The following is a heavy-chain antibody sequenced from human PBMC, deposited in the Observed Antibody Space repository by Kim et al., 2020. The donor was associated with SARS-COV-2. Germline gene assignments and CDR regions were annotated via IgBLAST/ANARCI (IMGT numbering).Heavy chain of an antibody. D-gene: IGHD1-20*01. J-gene: IGHJ3*02. CDR3: ARPNGIIKRAFDI. Sequence: SETLSLTCTVSGGSISSSSYYWGWIRQPPGKGLEWIGSIYYSGSTYYNPSLKSRVTISVDTSKNQFSLKLSSVTAADTAVYYCARPNGIIKRAFDIWGQG. V-gene: IGHV4-39*01. CDR1: GGSISSSSYY. CDR2: IYYSGST.